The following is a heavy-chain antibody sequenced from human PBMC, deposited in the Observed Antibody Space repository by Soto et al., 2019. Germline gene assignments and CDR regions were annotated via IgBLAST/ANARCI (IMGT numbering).Heavy chain of an antibody. CDR2: ISGSGGST. Sequence: PGGSLRLSCAASGFTFSSYAMSWVRQAPGKGLEWVSAISGSGGSTYYADSVKGRFTISRDNSKNTLYLQMNSPRAEDTAVYYCAKVGGYCSSTSCPPGYWGQGTLVTVYS. CDR1: GFTFSSYA. CDR3: AKVGGYCSSTSCPPGY. D-gene: IGHD2-2*01. J-gene: IGHJ4*02. V-gene: IGHV3-23*01.